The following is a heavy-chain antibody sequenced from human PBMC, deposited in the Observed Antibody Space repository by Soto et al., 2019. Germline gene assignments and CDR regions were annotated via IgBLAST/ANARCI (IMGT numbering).Heavy chain of an antibody. Sequence: SVKVSCKASGGNFSRNGISWVRQAPGQGLEYMGGIIPMFGTTNYPHKFRGRVTFTADESTSTAYMELTSLRSEDTAVYFCARASGSSWYNWFDPWGQGTLVTVSS. V-gene: IGHV1-69*13. CDR3: ARASGSSWYNWFDP. J-gene: IGHJ5*02. D-gene: IGHD6-13*01. CDR2: IIPMFGTT. CDR1: GGNFSRNG.